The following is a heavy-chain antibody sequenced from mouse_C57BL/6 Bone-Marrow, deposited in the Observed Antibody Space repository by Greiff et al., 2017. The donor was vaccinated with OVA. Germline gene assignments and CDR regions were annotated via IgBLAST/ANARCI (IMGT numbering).Heavy chain of an antibody. Sequence: EVKLVESGPGLVKPSQSLSLTCSVTGYSITSGYYWNWIRQFPGNKLEWMGYISYDGSNNYNPSLKNRISITRDTSKNQFFLKLNSVTTEDTATYYCARGNWGRFAYWGQGTLVTVSA. V-gene: IGHV3-6*01. J-gene: IGHJ3*01. D-gene: IGHD4-1*01. CDR2: ISYDGSN. CDR3: ARGNWGRFAY. CDR1: GYSITSGYY.